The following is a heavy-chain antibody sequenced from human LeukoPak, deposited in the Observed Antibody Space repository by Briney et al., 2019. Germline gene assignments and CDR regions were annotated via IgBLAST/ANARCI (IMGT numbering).Heavy chain of an antibody. CDR1: NGSMRSYY. V-gene: IGHV4-4*07. Sequence: SETLSLTCTVSNGSMRSYYWTWTRQPAGKGLEWVGRLFDARKVNYNPSLGGRVAMSMDTSKNQFSLRMTSVTAADTAVYYCARGFQGVYDYWGQGALVIVSS. D-gene: IGHD5/OR15-5a*01. CDR3: ARGFQGVYDY. J-gene: IGHJ4*02. CDR2: LFDARKV.